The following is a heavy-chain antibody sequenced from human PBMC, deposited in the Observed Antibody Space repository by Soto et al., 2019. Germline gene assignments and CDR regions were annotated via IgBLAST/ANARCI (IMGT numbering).Heavy chain of an antibody. Sequence: QLQLQESGPGLVKPSETLSLTCTVSGGSIGSSTYYWGWIRQPPGKGLEWVGSIFYSGSTYYNPSLKTRATISVATSNNQFSLTLSSVTAADTAVYHCATHGDYYGSGSYYRPVANWFDPWGQGTLVTVSS. D-gene: IGHD3-10*01. CDR3: ATHGDYYGSGSYYRPVANWFDP. V-gene: IGHV4-39*01. J-gene: IGHJ5*02. CDR2: IFYSGST. CDR1: GGSIGSSTYY.